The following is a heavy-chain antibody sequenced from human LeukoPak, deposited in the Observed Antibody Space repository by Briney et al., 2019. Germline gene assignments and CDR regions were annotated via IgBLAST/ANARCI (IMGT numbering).Heavy chain of an antibody. CDR2: IYSGGST. J-gene: IGHJ5*02. CDR3: ARDGVVPAWFDP. Sequence: GGSLRLSCAASGFTVSSNYMSWVRQAPGKGLEWVSVIYSGGSTYYADSVKGRFTISRDNSKNTLYLQMNSLRAEDTAVYYCARDGVVPAWFDPWGQGTLVTVSS. CDR1: GFTVSSNY. D-gene: IGHD2-2*01. V-gene: IGHV3-53*01.